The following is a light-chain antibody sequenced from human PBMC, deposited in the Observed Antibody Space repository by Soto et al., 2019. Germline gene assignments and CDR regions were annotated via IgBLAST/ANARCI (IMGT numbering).Light chain of an antibody. CDR1: QSISSY. V-gene: IGKV1-39*01. CDR2: AAS. J-gene: IGKJ1*01. CDR3: QQSYSTPPT. Sequence: DMQMTQPPSSLSASLEDRVTITCRASQSISSYLNWYQQKPGEAPKLLMYAASSLQSGVPSRFSGSGSGTDFTLTISSLQPEDFATYYCQQSYSTPPTFGQGTKVDI.